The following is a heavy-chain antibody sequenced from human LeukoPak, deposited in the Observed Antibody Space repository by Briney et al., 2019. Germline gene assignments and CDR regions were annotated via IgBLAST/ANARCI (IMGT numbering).Heavy chain of an antibody. CDR2: INPNSGGP. CDR3: ARDDYGDYRPFDY. Sequence: ASVKVSCKASGYTFTGYYMHWVRQAPGQGLEWMGRINPNSGGPNYAQKFQGRVTMTRDTSISPAYMELSRLRSDDTAVYYCARDDYGDYRPFDYRGQGTLVTVSS. J-gene: IGHJ4*02. CDR1: GYTFTGYY. D-gene: IGHD4-17*01. V-gene: IGHV1-2*06.